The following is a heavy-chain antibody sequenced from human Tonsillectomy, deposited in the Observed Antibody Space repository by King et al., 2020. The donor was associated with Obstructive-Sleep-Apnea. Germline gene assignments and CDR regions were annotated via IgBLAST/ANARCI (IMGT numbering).Heavy chain of an antibody. V-gene: IGHV4-39*01. CDR3: AXRGGYXXGXXX. Sequence: QLQESGPGLVKPSETLSLTCIVSGGSISSSSYYWGWIRQPPGKGLEWIGNIYYSGSTYYNPSLKSRVTISVDTSKNQFSLKLSSVTAADTAVYYCAXRGGYXXGXXXXXXXTLVTVSS. CDR2: IYYSGST. D-gene: IGHD2-15*01. CDR1: GGSISSSSYY. J-gene: IGHJ4*02.